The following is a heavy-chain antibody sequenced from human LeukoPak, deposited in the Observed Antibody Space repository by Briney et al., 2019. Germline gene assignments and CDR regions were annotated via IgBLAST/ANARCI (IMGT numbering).Heavy chain of an antibody. CDR2: ISSSSSYI. CDR3: AREITPWEIAAPGKGYDY. Sequence: GGSLRLSCAASGFTFSSYSMNWVRQAPGKGQEWVSFISSSSSYIYYADSVKGRSTISRDNAKNSLYLQMNSLRAEDTAVYYCAREITPWEIAAPGKGYDYWGQGTLVTVSS. V-gene: IGHV3-21*01. CDR1: GFTFSSYS. J-gene: IGHJ4*02. D-gene: IGHD6-13*01.